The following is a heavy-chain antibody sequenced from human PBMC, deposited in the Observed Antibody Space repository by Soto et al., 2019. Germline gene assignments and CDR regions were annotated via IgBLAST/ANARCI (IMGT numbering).Heavy chain of an antibody. V-gene: IGHV3-30-3*01. CDR2: ISYDGSNK. D-gene: IGHD3-16*01. CDR1: GFTFSSYA. Sequence: QVQLVESGGGVVQPGRSLRLSCAASGFTFSSYAMHWVRQAPGKGLEWVAVISYDGSNKYYADSVKGRFTISRDNSKNTLYLKMNSLRAEDTAVYYCARAYEGDYVDYWGQGTLVTVSS. J-gene: IGHJ4*02. CDR3: ARAYEGDYVDY.